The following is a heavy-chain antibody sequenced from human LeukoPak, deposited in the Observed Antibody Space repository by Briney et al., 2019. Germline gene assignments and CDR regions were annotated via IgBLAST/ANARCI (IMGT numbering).Heavy chain of an antibody. Sequence: GGSLRLSCAASGFSFNTYAMHWVRQAPGKGLEWVAVISSDGGNKYYPDSVKGRFTISRDNSRNALYLQMSSLRAEDTGAYYCARDCDSAHYFDYWGQGTLVTVSS. CDR1: GFSFNTYA. V-gene: IGHV3-30-3*01. D-gene: IGHD2-21*01. CDR2: ISSDGGNK. CDR3: ARDCDSAHYFDY. J-gene: IGHJ4*02.